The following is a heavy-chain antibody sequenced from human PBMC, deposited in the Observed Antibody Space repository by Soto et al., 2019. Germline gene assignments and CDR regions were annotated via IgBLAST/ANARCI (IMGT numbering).Heavy chain of an antibody. CDR2: INPNSGGT. CDR3: ARDCNDSHFDY. Sequence: ASVKVSCKASGYTFTDYYMHWVRQAPGQGPEWMWLINPNSGGTNYVEKFQGRVTMTRDTSISTAYMELSRLRSDDTAVYYCARDCNDSHFDYWGRGTLVTVSS. D-gene: IGHD1-1*01. CDR1: GYTFTDYY. V-gene: IGHV1-2*02. J-gene: IGHJ4*02.